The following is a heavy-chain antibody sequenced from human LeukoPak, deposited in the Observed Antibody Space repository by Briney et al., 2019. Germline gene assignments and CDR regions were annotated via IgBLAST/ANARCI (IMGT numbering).Heavy chain of an antibody. V-gene: IGHV1-24*01. D-gene: IGHD3-10*01. Sequence: PVASVKVSCKVSGYTLTELSMHWVRQAPGKGLEWMGGFDPEDGETIYAQKFQGRVTMTEDTSTDTAYMELSSLRSEDTAVYYCATDLYDTMVRGVIGWGQGTLVTVSS. CDR3: ATDLYDTMVRGVIG. J-gene: IGHJ4*02. CDR2: FDPEDGET. CDR1: GYTLTELS.